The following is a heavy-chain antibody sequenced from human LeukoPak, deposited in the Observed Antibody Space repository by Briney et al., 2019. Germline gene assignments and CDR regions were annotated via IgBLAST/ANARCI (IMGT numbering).Heavy chain of an antibody. Sequence: PGGSVRLSCAASGFTFSSYWMHWVRQAPGKGLVWVSRINNDGSSTNYAHSVKGRFTLSRDNAKNTLYLQMNSLRAEDTAVYYCARWGVWGSYRPIDYWGQGSLVTVSS. J-gene: IGHJ4*02. CDR1: GFTFSSYW. CDR2: INNDGSST. CDR3: ARWGVWGSYRPIDY. D-gene: IGHD3-16*02. V-gene: IGHV3-74*01.